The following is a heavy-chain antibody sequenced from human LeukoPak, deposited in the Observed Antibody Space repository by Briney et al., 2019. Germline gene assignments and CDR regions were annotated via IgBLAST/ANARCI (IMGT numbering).Heavy chain of an antibody. D-gene: IGHD2-2*01. Sequence: PGGSLRLSCAASGFTFSDYYMSWIRQAPGKGLEWVTYISSSGSTIYYADSVKGRFTISRDNAKNSLYLQMNSLRAEDTAVYYCARSDEVVPADYDYWGQGTLVTVSS. CDR1: GFTFSDYY. CDR3: ARSDEVVPADYDY. CDR2: ISSSGSTI. V-gene: IGHV3-11*04. J-gene: IGHJ4*02.